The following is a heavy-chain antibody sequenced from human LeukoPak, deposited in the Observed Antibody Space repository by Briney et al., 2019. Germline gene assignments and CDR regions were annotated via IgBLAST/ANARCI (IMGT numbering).Heavy chain of an antibody. D-gene: IGHD2-2*01. CDR3: ARPDCSSTSCYYYFDY. J-gene: IGHJ4*02. V-gene: IGHV1-2*02. CDR1: GYTFTGYY. CDR2: INPNSGGT. Sequence: ASVKVSCKASGYTFTGYYMHWVRQAPGQGLEWMGWINPNSGGTNYAQKFQGRVTMTRDTSISTAYMELSRLRSDDTAVYYCARPDCSSTSCYYYFDYWGQGTLVTASS.